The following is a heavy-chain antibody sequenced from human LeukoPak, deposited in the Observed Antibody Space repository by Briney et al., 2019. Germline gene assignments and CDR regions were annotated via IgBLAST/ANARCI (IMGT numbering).Heavy chain of an antibody. Sequence: ASVKVSCKASGYTFTSYYMHWVRQAPGQGLEWMGGIIPIFGTANYAQKFQGRVTITADESTSTAYMELSSLRSEDTAVYYCARVGCSGGSCYDKPYYYYYYMDVWGKGTTVTISS. CDR2: IIPIFGTA. J-gene: IGHJ6*03. CDR1: GYTFTSYY. D-gene: IGHD2-15*01. CDR3: ARVGCSGGSCYDKPYYYYYYMDV. V-gene: IGHV1-69*13.